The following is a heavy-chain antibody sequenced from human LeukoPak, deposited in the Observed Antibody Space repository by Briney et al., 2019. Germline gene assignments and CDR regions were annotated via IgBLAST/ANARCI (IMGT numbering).Heavy chain of an antibody. V-gene: IGHV3-15*01. D-gene: IGHD5-18*01. J-gene: IGHJ4*02. CDR3: TTEVVAGYSYGLIFDY. CDR2: IKSKTDGGTT. CDR1: GFTFSNAW. Sequence: PGGSLRLSCAASGFTFSNAWMSWVRQAPGKGLEWVGRIKSKTDGGTTDYAAPVKGRFTISRDDSKNTLYLQMNGLKTEDTAVYYCTTEVVAGYSYGLIFDYWGQGTLVTVSS.